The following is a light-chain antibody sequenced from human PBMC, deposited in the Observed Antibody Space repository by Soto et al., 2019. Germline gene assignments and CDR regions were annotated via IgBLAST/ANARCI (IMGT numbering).Light chain of an antibody. CDR1: QSVSSN. V-gene: IGKV3-15*01. J-gene: IGKJ1*01. CDR3: QQYNNWPTWT. Sequence: VMTQSPATLSVSPGERATLSCRASQSVSSNLAWYQQKPGQAPRLLIYGASTRATGIPARFSGSGSGTEFTLTISSLQSEDFAVYYCQQYNNWPTWTFGQGTKVDIK. CDR2: GAS.